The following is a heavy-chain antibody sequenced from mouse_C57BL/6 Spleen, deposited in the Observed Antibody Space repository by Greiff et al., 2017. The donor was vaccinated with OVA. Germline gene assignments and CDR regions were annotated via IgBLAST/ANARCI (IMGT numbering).Heavy chain of an antibody. CDR1: GYSFTGYY. CDR2: INPSTGGT. CDR3: ARYLDGFAY. V-gene: IGHV1-42*01. J-gene: IGHJ3*01. Sequence: VQLQQSGPELVKPGASVKISCKASGYSFTGYYMNWVKQSPEKSLEWIGEINPSTGGTTYNQKFKAKATLTVDKSSSTAYMQLKSLTSEDSAVYYCARYLDGFAYWGQGTLVTVSA.